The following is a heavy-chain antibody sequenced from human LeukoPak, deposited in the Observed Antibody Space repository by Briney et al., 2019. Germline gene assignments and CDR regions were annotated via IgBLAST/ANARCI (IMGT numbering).Heavy chain of an antibody. CDR2: INSDGSST. Sequence: GGSLRLSCAASGFTFSSYWMHWVRQAPGKGLVWVSRINSDGSSTSYADSVKGRFTISRDNAKNTLYLQMNSLRAEDTAVSYCAREGCSSTSCYANWFDPWGQGTLVTVSS. CDR1: GFTFSSYW. CDR3: AREGCSSTSCYANWFDP. V-gene: IGHV3-74*01. D-gene: IGHD2-2*01. J-gene: IGHJ5*02.